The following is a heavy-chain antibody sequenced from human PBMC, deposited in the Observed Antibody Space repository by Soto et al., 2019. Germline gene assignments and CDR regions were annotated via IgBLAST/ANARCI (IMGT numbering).Heavy chain of an antibody. J-gene: IGHJ4*02. D-gene: IGHD3-9*01. CDR3: AKALDYDILTGFDDY. Sequence: EVQLVESGGGLVQPGRSLRLYCAASGFTFDDYAMHWVRQAPGKGLEWVSGISWNSGSIGYADSVKGRFTISRDNAKNSLYLQMNSLRAEDTALYYCAKALDYDILTGFDDYLGQGTLVTVSS. CDR1: GFTFDDYA. CDR2: ISWNSGSI. V-gene: IGHV3-9*01.